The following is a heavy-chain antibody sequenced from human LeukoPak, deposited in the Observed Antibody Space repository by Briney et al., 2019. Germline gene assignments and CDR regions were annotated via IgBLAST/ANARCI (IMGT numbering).Heavy chain of an antibody. CDR3: ARDGVRWELPSAFDI. V-gene: IGHV1-18*01. D-gene: IGHD1-26*01. CDR2: ISAYNGNT. J-gene: IGHJ3*02. Sequence: EASVKVSCKAPGYTFTSYGISWVRQAPGQGLEWMGWISAYNGNTNYAQKLQGRVTMTTDTSTSTAYMELRSLRSDDTAVYYCARDGVRWELPSAFDIWCQGTMVTVSS. CDR1: GYTFTSYG.